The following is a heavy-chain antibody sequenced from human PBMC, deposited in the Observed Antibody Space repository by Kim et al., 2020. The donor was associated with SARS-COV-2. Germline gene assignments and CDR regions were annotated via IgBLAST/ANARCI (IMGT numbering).Heavy chain of an antibody. CDR2: INPNSGGT. V-gene: IGHV1-2*02. CDR1: GYTFTGYY. CDR3: AREGQLEQREGLLDY. J-gene: IGHJ4*02. Sequence: ASVKVSCKASGYTFTGYYMHWVRQAPGQGLEWMGWINPNSGGTNYAQKFQGRVTMTRDTSISTAYMELSRLRSDDTAVYYCAREGQLEQREGLLDYWGQGTLVTVSS. D-gene: IGHD1-1*01.